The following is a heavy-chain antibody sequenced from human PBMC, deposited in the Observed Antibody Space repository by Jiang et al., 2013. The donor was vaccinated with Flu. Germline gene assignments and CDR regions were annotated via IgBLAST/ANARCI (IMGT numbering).Heavy chain of an antibody. V-gene: IGHV7-4-1*02. Sequence: GSELKKPGASVKVSCKASGYTFTSYAMNWVRQAPGQGLEWMGWINTNTGNPTYAQGFTGRFVFSLDTSVSTAYLQISSLKAEDTAVYYCAREGLGCTGGVCYEDRMDYYYYYGMDVWGQGTTVTVSS. CDR2: INTNTGNP. CDR1: GYTFTSYA. CDR3: AREGLGCTGGVCYEDRMDYYYYYGMDV. D-gene: IGHD2-8*02. J-gene: IGHJ6*02.